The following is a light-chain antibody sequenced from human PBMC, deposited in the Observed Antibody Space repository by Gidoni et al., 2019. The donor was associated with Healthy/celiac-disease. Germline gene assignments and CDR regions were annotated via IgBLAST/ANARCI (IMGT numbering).Light chain of an antibody. V-gene: IGKV3-15*01. Sequence: EIVMTQSPATLSASPGERATLSCRASQSVSSNLAWYQHKPGQAPRLLIYGASTRATGFPARFSGSGSGTEFTLTISSLQSEDFAVYYCQQYKNWPRTFGQXTKVEIK. CDR2: GAS. CDR1: QSVSSN. CDR3: QQYKNWPRT. J-gene: IGKJ1*01.